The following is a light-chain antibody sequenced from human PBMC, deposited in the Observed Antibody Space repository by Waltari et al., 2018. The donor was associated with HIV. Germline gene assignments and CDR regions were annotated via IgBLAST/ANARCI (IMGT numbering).Light chain of an antibody. CDR2: AVS. J-gene: IGLJ2*01. Sequence: QSALTPPASVAGSPGQSVTLSCTGTSSDVGGYTLVSWSQQHPGKAPNLMIYAVSKRPSGVSNRFSGSKSGNTASLTISGLQAEDEADYYCCAYAGSTTYVIFGGGTKLTVL. CDR1: SSDVGGYTL. CDR3: CAYAGSTTYVI. V-gene: IGLV2-23*02.